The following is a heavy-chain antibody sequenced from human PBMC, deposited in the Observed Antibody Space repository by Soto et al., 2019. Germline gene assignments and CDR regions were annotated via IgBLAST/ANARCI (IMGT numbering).Heavy chain of an antibody. V-gene: IGHV1-69*06. D-gene: IGHD3-3*01. CDR3: ARITRLRFLEWLPRYYYYGMDV. Sequence: QVQLVQSGAEVKKPGSSVKVSCKASGGTFSSYAISWVRQAPGQGLEWMGGIIPIFGTANYAQKFQGRVTITADKSTSTAYMELSRLRSEDTAVYYCARITRLRFLEWLPRYYYYGMDVWGQGTTVTVSS. CDR1: GGTFSSYA. J-gene: IGHJ6*02. CDR2: IIPIFGTA.